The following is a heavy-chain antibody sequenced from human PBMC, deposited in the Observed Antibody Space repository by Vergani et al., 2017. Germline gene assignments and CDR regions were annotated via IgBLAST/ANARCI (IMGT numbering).Heavy chain of an antibody. D-gene: IGHD3-22*01. Sequence: QLQLQESGSGLVKPSQTLSLTFAVSGGSISSGGYSWSWIRQPPGKGLEWIGYIYHSGSTYYNPSLKSRVTISVDRSKNQFSLKLSSVTAADTAVYYCARGARHYDSSGFDYWGQGTLVTVSS. V-gene: IGHV4-30-2*01. J-gene: IGHJ4*02. CDR2: IYHSGST. CDR1: GGSISSGGYS. CDR3: ARGARHYDSSGFDY.